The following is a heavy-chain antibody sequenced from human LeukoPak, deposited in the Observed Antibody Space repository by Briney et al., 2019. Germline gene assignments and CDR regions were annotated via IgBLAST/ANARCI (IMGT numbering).Heavy chain of an antibody. CDR2: IYSGGST. Sequence: PGGSLRLSCAASGFTVSSNHMSWVRQGPGKGLEWVSVIYSGGSTYYADSVKGRFTISRDNSKNTLYLQMNSLRAEDTAVYYCARANYDFWSGYRAGVDYWGQGTLVTVSS. V-gene: IGHV3-53*01. CDR1: GFTVSSNH. D-gene: IGHD3-3*01. J-gene: IGHJ4*02. CDR3: ARANYDFWSGYRAGVDY.